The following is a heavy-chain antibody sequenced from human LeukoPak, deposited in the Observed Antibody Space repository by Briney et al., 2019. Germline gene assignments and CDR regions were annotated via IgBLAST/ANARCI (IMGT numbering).Heavy chain of an antibody. Sequence: GGSLRLSCAASGFTFSNYWMTWVRQAPGKGLEWVANIKHDGSEDYYLDPVKGRFTISRDNAKNSLYLQMNSLRAENTAVYYCAKSWGDYYDSSGYYYVFDYWGQGTLVTVSS. CDR3: AKSWGDYYDSSGYYYVFDY. J-gene: IGHJ4*02. CDR2: IKHDGSED. D-gene: IGHD3-22*01. CDR1: GFTFSNYW. V-gene: IGHV3-7*03.